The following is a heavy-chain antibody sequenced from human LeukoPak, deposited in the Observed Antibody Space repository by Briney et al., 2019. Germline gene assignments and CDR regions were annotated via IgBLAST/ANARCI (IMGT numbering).Heavy chain of an antibody. J-gene: IGHJ4*02. D-gene: IGHD6-19*01. V-gene: IGHV1-46*02. Sequence: ASVKVSCKASGYTFNNHYMYWVRQAPGQGLEWMGVINPSGGSTSYAQKFRGRVTMTRDTSTRTVYMEVNSLRSEDTAVYYCARQGTYSSAIGMGYWGQGTLVTVSS. CDR2: INPSGGST. CDR3: ARQGTYSSAIGMGY. CDR1: GYTFNNHY.